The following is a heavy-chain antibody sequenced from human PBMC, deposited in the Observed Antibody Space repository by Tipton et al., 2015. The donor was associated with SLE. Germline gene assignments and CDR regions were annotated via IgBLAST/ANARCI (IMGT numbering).Heavy chain of an antibody. CDR3: ARDHKDFYYYMDV. V-gene: IGHV3-48*01. CDR2: ISSRSSCI. D-gene: IGHD2/OR15-2a*01. CDR1: GLSFSSSN. Sequence: SLRLSCVASGLSFSSSNMNWVRQAPGKGLEWVSFISSRSSCIYYADSVKGRFTISRDNAKNSLYLDMNSLRAEDTAVYYCARDHKDFYYYMDVWGKGTTVTVSS. J-gene: IGHJ6*03.